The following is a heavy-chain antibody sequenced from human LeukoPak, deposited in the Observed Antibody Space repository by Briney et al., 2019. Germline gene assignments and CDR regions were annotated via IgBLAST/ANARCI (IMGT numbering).Heavy chain of an antibody. CDR2: ISYDGSNK. Sequence: GRSLRLSCAASGFTFSSYAMHWVRQAPGKGLEWVAVISYDGSNKYYADSVKGQFTISRDNSKNTLYLQMNSLRAEDTAVYYCARAGGASSGWHFDYWGQGTLVTVSS. J-gene: IGHJ4*02. CDR1: GFTFSSYA. D-gene: IGHD6-19*01. V-gene: IGHV3-30*04. CDR3: ARAGGASSGWHFDY.